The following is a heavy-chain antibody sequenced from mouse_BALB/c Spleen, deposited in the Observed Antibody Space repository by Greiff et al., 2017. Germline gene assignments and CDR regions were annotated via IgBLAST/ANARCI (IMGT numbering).Heavy chain of an antibody. V-gene: IGHV5-4*02. CDR2: ISDGGSYT. CDR1: GFTFSDYY. J-gene: IGHJ2*01. Sequence: EVNLVESGGGLVKPGGSLKLSCAASGFTFSDYYMYWVRQTPEKRLEWVATISDGGSYTYYPDSVKGRFTISRDNAKNNLYLQMSSLKSEDTAMYYCARGGKTTATFFDYWGQGTTLTVSS. D-gene: IGHD1-2*01. CDR3: ARGGKTTATFFDY.